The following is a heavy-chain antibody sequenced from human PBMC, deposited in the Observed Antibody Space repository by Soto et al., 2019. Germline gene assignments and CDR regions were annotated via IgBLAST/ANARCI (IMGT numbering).Heavy chain of an antibody. CDR2: INHTGST. V-gene: IGHV4-34*01. CDR3: ARVRGGYYAAGSYYNPNWFDS. CDR1: GASFSGYY. Sequence: SETLSLTCAVYGASFSGYYWSWIRQPPGKGLQWIGEINHTGSTNYNPSLKSRVTISVDTSKNQFSLNLSSVTAAGTAVYYCARVRGGYYAAGSYYNPNWFDSWGQGTLVTVAS. D-gene: IGHD3-10*01. J-gene: IGHJ5*01.